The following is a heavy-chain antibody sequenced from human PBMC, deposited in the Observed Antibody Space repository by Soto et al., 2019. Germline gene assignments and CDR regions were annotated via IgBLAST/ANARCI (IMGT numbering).Heavy chain of an antibody. D-gene: IGHD4-4*01. Sequence: QLQLQESGPGLVKPSETLSLTCTVSGAPITSSSYYWGWIRQPPGKGLEWIGTIYYSGGTYYNPSLKSRLTISGDTSKNQFSLRVSSVTATDTAVYYCARLVTRNGFDYWGQGTLVTVSS. J-gene: IGHJ4*02. V-gene: IGHV4-39*01. CDR3: ARLVTRNGFDY. CDR1: GAPITSSSYY. CDR2: IYYSGGT.